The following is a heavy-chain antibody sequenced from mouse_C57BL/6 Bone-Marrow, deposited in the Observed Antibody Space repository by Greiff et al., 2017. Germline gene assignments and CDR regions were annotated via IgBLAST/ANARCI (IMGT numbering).Heavy chain of an antibody. CDR2: IYIGNGYT. CDR3: ATPRPITTVPAWFAY. V-gene: IGHV1-58*01. CDR1: GYTFTSYG. Sequence: VQLQQSGAELVRPGSSVKMSCKTSGYTFTSYGINWVKQRPGQGLEWIGYIYIGNGYTEYNEKFKGKATLTSDTSSSTAYMQLSSLTSEDSAIYFCATPRPITTVPAWFAYWGQGTLVTVSA. D-gene: IGHD1-1*01. J-gene: IGHJ3*01.